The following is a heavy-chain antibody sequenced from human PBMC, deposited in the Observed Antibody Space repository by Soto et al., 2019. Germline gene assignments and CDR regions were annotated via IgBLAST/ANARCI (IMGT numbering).Heavy chain of an antibody. CDR2: IKSKTDGGTT. V-gene: IGHV3-15*01. Sequence: EVQLVESGGGLVKPGGSLRLSCAASGFTFRNGWMSWVRQAPGKGLEWVGRIKSKTDGGTTDYAAPVKGRFTISRDDSENTLFLQMNSLKTEDTAVYYCTKILGDCSSTSCYAAGFDPWGQGTLVTVSS. CDR1: GFTFRNGW. J-gene: IGHJ5*02. CDR3: TKILGDCSSTSCYAAGFDP. D-gene: IGHD2-2*03.